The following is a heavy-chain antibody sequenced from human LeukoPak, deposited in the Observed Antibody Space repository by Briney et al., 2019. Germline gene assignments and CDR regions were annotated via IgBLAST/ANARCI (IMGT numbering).Heavy chain of an antibody. CDR3: FGNYD. J-gene: IGHJ4*02. D-gene: IGHD3-10*01. Sequence: PGGSLRLSCAASRFTFSSYGMHWVRQAPGKGLEWVAFIRFDGSNKYYADSVKGRFTISRDNSKNTLYLQMNSLRREDTAVYYCFGNYDWGQGTLVTVSS. CDR1: RFTFSSYG. CDR2: IRFDGSNK. V-gene: IGHV3-30*02.